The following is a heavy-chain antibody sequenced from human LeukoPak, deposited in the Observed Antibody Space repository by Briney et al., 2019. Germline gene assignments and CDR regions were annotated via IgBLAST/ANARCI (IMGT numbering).Heavy chain of an antibody. CDR2: INHSGST. Sequence: SETLSLTCAVYGGSFSGYYWSWIRQPPGKGLEWIGEINHSGSTNYNPSLKSRVTISVDTSKNQFSLKLSSVTAADTAVYYCARGGYHGSGSYYNVYWGQGTLATVSS. CDR1: GGSFSGYY. J-gene: IGHJ4*02. CDR3: ARGGYHGSGSYYNVY. V-gene: IGHV4-34*01. D-gene: IGHD3-10*01.